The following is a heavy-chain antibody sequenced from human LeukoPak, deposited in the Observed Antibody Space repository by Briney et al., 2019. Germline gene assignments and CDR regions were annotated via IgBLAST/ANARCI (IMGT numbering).Heavy chain of an antibody. J-gene: IGHJ3*02. CDR1: AGSINNYY. CDR2: IYYSGST. D-gene: IGHD3-22*01. CDR3: ARGYYDSSGSPAFDI. Sequence: SETLSLTCTVSAGSINNYYWSWIRQPPGKGLEWIGYIYYSGSTNYNPSLKSRVTISVDTSKKQFSLKLSSVTAADTAMYYCARGYYDSSGSPAFDIWGQGTMVTVSS. V-gene: IGHV4-59*12.